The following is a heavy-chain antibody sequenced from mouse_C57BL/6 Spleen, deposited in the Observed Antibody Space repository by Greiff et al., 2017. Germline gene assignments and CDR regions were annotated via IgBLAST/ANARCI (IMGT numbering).Heavy chain of an antibody. V-gene: IGHV1-64*01. CDR2: IHPNSGST. Sequence: QVQLQQPGAELVKPGASVKLSCTASGYTFTSYWMHWVKQRPGQGLEWIGMIHPNSGSTNYNEKFKSKATLTVDKSSSTAYMQLSSLTSEDSAVYYCARWGYYGSSYGAYWGQGTLVTVSA. CDR3: ARWGYYGSSYGAY. D-gene: IGHD1-1*01. CDR1: GYTFTSYW. J-gene: IGHJ3*01.